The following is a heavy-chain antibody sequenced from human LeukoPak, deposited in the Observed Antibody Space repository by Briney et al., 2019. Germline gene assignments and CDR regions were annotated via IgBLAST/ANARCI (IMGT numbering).Heavy chain of an antibody. V-gene: IGHV1-2*02. CDR2: INPNSGGT. CDR1: GGTFSSYA. J-gene: IGHJ3*02. Sequence: ASVKVSCKASGGTFSSYAISWVRQAPGQGLEWMGWINPNSGGTNYAQKFQGRVTMTRDTSISTAYMELSSLRSEDTAVYYCARAWVISRLGDAFDIWGQGTMVTVSS. CDR3: ARAWVISRLGDAFDI. D-gene: IGHD7-27*01.